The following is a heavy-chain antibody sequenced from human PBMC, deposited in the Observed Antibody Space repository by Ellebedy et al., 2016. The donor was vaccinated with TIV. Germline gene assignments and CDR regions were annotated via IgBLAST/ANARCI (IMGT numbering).Heavy chain of an antibody. D-gene: IGHD2-21*01. Sequence: GGSLRLSCAASGFTVSSNYMSWVRQAPGKGLEWVSVIYSGGSTYYADSVKGRFTISRDNSKNTLYLQMSSLRPEDTAVYHCVRQIGGVVYWGQGTLVTVSS. CDR3: VRQIGGVVY. J-gene: IGHJ4*02. CDR1: GFTVSSNY. CDR2: IYSGGST. V-gene: IGHV3-66*02.